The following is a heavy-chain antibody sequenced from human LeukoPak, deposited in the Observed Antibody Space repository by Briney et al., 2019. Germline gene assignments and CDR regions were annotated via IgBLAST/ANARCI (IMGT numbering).Heavy chain of an antibody. CDR1: GFTFSSYW. CDR3: ARDPRSDIVVVPALVAAFDI. Sequence: GGSLRLSCAASGFTFSSYWMSWVRQAPGKGLEWVANIKQDGSEKYYVDSVKGRFTISRDNAKNSLYLQMNSLRAEDTAVYYCARDPRSDIVVVPALVAAFDIWGQGTMVTVSS. D-gene: IGHD2-2*01. CDR2: IKQDGSEK. V-gene: IGHV3-7*01. J-gene: IGHJ3*02.